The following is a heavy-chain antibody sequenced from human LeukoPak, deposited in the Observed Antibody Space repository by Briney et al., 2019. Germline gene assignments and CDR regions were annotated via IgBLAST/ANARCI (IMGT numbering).Heavy chain of an antibody. CDR1: GFTFSSYG. CDR3: AFLRRGAFDY. CDR2: ISYDGSNK. D-gene: IGHD3-16*01. Sequence: GGSLRLSCAASGFTFSSYGMHWVRQAPGKGLEWVAVISYDGSNKYYADSVKGRFTISRDNSKNTLYLQMNSLRAGDTAVYYCAFLRRGAFDYWGQGALVTVSS. J-gene: IGHJ4*02. V-gene: IGHV3-30*03.